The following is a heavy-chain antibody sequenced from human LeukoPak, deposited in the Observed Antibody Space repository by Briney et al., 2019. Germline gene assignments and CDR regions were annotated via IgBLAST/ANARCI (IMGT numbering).Heavy chain of an antibody. CDR1: GFTFSSYW. J-gene: IGHJ4*02. CDR3: ARVWSRIVGATTSSDY. Sequence: PGGSLRLSCAASGFTFSSYWMNWARQAPGKGLEWVASINHSGNVNYYVDSVKGRFTISRDNAKNSLYLQMSNLRAEDTAVYYCARVWSRIVGATTSSDYWGQGTLVNVSS. V-gene: IGHV3-7*03. D-gene: IGHD1-26*01. CDR2: INHSGNVN.